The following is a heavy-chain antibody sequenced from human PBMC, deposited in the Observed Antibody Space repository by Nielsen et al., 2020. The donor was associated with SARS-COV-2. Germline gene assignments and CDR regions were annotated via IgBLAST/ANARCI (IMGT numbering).Heavy chain of an antibody. CDR2: IKQDGSEK. CDR3: ARADLYGDYGGDY. J-gene: IGHJ4*02. CDR1: GFTFGSYW. D-gene: IGHD4-17*01. V-gene: IGHV3-7*05. Sequence: GGSLRLSCAASGFTFGSYWMSWVRQAPGKGLEWVANIKQDGSEKYYVDSVKGRFTISRDNAKNSLYLQMNSLRAEDTAVYYCARADLYGDYGGDYWGQGTLVTVSS.